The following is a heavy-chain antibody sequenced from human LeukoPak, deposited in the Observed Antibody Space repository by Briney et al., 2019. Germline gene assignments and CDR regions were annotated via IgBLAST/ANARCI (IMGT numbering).Heavy chain of an antibody. D-gene: IGHD5-24*01. CDR1: GFTFSSYG. CDR3: AKDHMRDGYNYGYWYFDL. V-gene: IGHV3-30*18. Sequence: GGSLRLSCAASGFTFSSYGMPWVRQAPGKGLEWVAVISYDGSNKYYADSVKGRFTISRDNSKNTLYLQMNSLRAEDTAVYYCAKDHMRDGYNYGYWYFDLWGRDTLVTVSS. CDR2: ISYDGSNK. J-gene: IGHJ2*01.